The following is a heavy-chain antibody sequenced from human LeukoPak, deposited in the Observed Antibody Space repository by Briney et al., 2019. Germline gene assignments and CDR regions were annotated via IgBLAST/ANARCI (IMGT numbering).Heavy chain of an antibody. V-gene: IGHV4-59*08. CDR3: ARNKGRYGSGRVHFDP. Sequence: SETLSLTCTVSGGSINSYYWSWIRQPPGKGLEWIGYIYYSGSTNYNPSLNSRVTISVDTSKNQLSLKLSSVTAADTAVYYCARNKGRYGSGRVHFDPWGQGTLVTVSS. CDR2: IYYSGST. CDR1: GGSINSYY. D-gene: IGHD3-10*01. J-gene: IGHJ5*02.